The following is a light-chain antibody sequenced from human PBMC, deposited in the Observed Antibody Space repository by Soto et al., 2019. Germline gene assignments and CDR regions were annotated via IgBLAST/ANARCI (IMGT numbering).Light chain of an antibody. CDR3: QQYDNLPFT. CDR1: QSIYSY. CDR2: DAS. V-gene: IGKV1-33*01. Sequence: DIQMTQSPSSLSASVGDRVTVTCRASQSIYSYLNWNQQKPRKAPQLLLYDASNLETGVPSRFSGSGSGTDFTFTISSLQPEDIATYYCQQYDNLPFTFGPGTKVDIK. J-gene: IGKJ3*01.